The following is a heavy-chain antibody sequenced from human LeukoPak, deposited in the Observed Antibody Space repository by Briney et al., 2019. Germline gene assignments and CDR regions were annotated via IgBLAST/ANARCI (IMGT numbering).Heavy chain of an antibody. J-gene: IGHJ4*02. D-gene: IGHD2-8*01. CDR1: GYTFTSYG. Sequence: GASVKVSCKASGYTFTSYGISWVRQAPGQGLEWMGWISAYNGNTNYAQKLQGRVTMTTDTSTSTAYMELRSLRSDDTAVYYCARGCCTNGVCYTLDYWGQETLVTVSS. V-gene: IGHV1-18*01. CDR2: ISAYNGNT. CDR3: ARGCCTNGVCYTLDY.